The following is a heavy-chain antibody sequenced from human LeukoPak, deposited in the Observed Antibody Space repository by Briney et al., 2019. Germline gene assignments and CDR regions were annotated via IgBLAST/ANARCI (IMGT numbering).Heavy chain of an antibody. D-gene: IGHD6-13*01. CDR1: GYTFTGYY. J-gene: IGHJ4*02. V-gene: IGHV1-2*04. CDR2: INPNSGGT. CDR3: ARARYPGIAVAGKYYFDY. Sequence: ASVKVSCKASGYTFTGYYMHWVRQAPGQGLEWMGWINPNSGGTNYAQKFQGWVTMTRDTSTSTVYMELSSLRSEDTAVYYCARARYPGIAVAGKYYFDYWGQGTLVTVSS.